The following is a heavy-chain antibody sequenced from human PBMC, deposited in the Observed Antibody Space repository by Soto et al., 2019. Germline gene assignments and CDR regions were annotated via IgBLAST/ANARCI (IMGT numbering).Heavy chain of an antibody. D-gene: IGHD3-9*01. Sequence: QLQLQESGPGLVKPSETLSLTCTVSGGSISSSSYYWGWIRQPPGKGLEWIGSIYYSGSTYYNPSLKSRVTISVDTSKNQFSLKLSSVTAADTAVYYCAGNIGLYFDWSAGDDYWGQGTLVTVSS. CDR1: GGSISSSSYY. CDR3: AGNIGLYFDWSAGDDY. V-gene: IGHV4-39*01. CDR2: IYYSGST. J-gene: IGHJ4*02.